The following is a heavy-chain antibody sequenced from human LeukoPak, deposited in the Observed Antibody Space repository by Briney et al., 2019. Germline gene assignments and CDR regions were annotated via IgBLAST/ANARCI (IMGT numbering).Heavy chain of an antibody. CDR1: GDSISSYY. J-gene: IGHJ2*01. D-gene: IGHD2-2*01. CDR2: IYYNGRT. V-gene: IGHV4-59*08. CDR3: VRHDYDTSWGLDWFFDL. Sequence: SETLSLTCTVSGDSISSYYWSWIRQSPGKGLEWIAYIYYNGRTDSNPSLKSRVTISLDMSKNQLSLKLNSVTAADTAVYYCVRHDYDTSWGLDWFFDLWGRGTLVIVSS.